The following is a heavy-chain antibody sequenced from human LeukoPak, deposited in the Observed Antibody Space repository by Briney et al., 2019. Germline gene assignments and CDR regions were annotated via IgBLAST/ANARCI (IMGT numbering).Heavy chain of an antibody. CDR1: GFTVSSNY. Sequence: GGSLRLSCAASGFTVSSNYMSWVRQAPGKGLEWVSVIYSGGSTYYADSVKGRFTISRDNSKNTLYLQMNSLRAEDTAVYYCAKYGATPNKHAFDIWGQGTMVTVSS. J-gene: IGHJ3*02. CDR3: AKYGATPNKHAFDI. V-gene: IGHV3-66*01. CDR2: IYSGGST. D-gene: IGHD1-26*01.